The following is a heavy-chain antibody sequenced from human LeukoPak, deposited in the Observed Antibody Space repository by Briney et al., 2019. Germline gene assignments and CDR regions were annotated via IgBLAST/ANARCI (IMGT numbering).Heavy chain of an antibody. V-gene: IGHV4-34*01. D-gene: IGHD3-22*01. CDR1: GGSFSGYY. CDR2: INHSRST. Sequence: SETLSLTCAVYGGSFSGYYWSWIRQPPGKGLEWIGEINHSRSTNYNPSLKSRVTISVDTSKNQFSLKLSSVTAADTAVYYCARGLIQYYYDSSGYYVDYWGQGTLVTVSS. J-gene: IGHJ4*02. CDR3: ARGLIQYYYDSSGYYVDY.